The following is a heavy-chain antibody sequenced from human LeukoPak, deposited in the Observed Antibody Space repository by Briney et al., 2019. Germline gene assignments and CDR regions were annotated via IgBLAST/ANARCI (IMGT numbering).Heavy chain of an antibody. Sequence: PGGSLRLSCAASGFTFSTNYMSWVRQAPGKGLEWVSVIYSGGSTYYADSVKGRFTISRDISKNTLYLQMNSLRAEDTAVYYCARGSGSYYWFDYWGQGTLVTVSS. D-gene: IGHD1-26*01. V-gene: IGHV3-66*01. CDR2: IYSGGST. J-gene: IGHJ4*02. CDR3: ARGSGSYYWFDY. CDR1: GFTFSTNY.